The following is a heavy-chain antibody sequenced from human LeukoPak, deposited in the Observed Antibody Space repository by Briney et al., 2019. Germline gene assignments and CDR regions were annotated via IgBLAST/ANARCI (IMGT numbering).Heavy chain of an antibody. D-gene: IGHD6-19*01. Sequence: GESLKISCKGSGYSFTSYWIGWVRQMPGKGLEWMGIIYPGDSDTRYSPSFQGQVTISADKSISTAYLQWSSLKASDTAMYYCASTTRRLGYSSGWYDYWGQGTLVTVSS. CDR1: GYSFTSYW. CDR3: ASTTRRLGYSSGWYDY. V-gene: IGHV5-51*01. J-gene: IGHJ4*02. CDR2: IYPGDSDT.